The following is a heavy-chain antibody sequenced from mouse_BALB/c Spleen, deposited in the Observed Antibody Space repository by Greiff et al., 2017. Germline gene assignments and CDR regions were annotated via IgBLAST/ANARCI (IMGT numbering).Heavy chain of an antibody. V-gene: IGHV7-3*02. J-gene: IGHJ3*01. CDR3: ARVYGAWFAY. Sequence: EVQLVESGGGLVQPGGSLRLSCATSGFTFTDYYMSWVRQPPGKALEWLGFTRNKANGYTTEYSASVKGRFTISRDNSQSILYLQMNTLRAEDSATYYCARVYGAWFAYWGQGTLVTVSA. CDR1: GFTFTDYY. D-gene: IGHD1-1*02. CDR2: TRNKANGYTT.